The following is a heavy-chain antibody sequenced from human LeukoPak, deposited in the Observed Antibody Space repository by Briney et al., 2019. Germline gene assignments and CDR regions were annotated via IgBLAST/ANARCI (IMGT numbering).Heavy chain of an antibody. CDR2: IKQDGSEK. CDR1: GFTFSNYW. D-gene: IGHD3-10*01. CDR3: AGDVNYYGLGNR. V-gene: IGHV3-7*01. J-gene: IGHJ5*02. Sequence: GGSLRLSCAASGFTFSNYWMSWVRQAPGKGLEWVASIKQDGSEKHYVDSVKGRFTISRDNAKNSLYLHMNSLRAEDTAVYYCAGDVNYYGLGNRWGQGTLVTVSS.